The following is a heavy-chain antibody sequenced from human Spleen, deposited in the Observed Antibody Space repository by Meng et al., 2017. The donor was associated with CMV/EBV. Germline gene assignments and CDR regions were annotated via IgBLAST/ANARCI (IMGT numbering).Heavy chain of an antibody. D-gene: IGHD6-13*01. CDR2: INAGNGDT. CDR3: ARDGWQQTFYFDY. CDR1: RYTFTDYS. Sequence: CKTSRYTFTDYSMHWVRRAPGQSLEWMGWINAGNGDTKYSQKFQGRVTITWDTSASTVYMELNSLTSEDTAVYYCARDGWQQTFYFDYWGQGALVTVSS. V-gene: IGHV1-3*01. J-gene: IGHJ4*02.